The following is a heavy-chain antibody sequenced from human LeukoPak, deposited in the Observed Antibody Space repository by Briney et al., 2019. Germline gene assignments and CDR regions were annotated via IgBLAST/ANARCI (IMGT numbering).Heavy chain of an antibody. CDR3: ARANTVALYYYYGMDV. CDR2: ISSSSSYI. V-gene: IGHV3-21*01. CDR1: GFTVSSNY. J-gene: IGHJ6*02. D-gene: IGHD4-23*01. Sequence: PGGSLRLSCAASGFTVSSNYMSWVRQAPGKGLEWVSSISSSSSYIYYADSVKGRFTISRDNAKNSLYLQMNSLRAEDTAVYYCARANTVALYYYYGMDVWGQGTTVTVSS.